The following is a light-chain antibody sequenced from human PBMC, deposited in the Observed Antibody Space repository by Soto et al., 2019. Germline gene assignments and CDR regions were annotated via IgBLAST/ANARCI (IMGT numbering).Light chain of an antibody. J-gene: IGLJ1*01. CDR3: SSYRSGGTFV. CDR1: SSDVGGYNY. CDR2: EVS. V-gene: IGLV2-14*01. Sequence: QSALTQPASVSGSPGQSITISCTGTSSDVGGYNYVSWYQQHPGKAPKLLIYEVSNRPSGVSDRFSVSKSGNTASLTISGLQAEDEADYYCSSYRSGGTFVFGSGTKLTVL.